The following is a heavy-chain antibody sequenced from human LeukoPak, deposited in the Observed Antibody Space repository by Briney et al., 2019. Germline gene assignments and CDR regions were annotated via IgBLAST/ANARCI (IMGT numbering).Heavy chain of an antibody. CDR3: AKDRHNWGLDY. CDR1: GFTFKNFY. J-gene: IGHJ4*02. CDR2: ISNSGGRT. Sequence: PGGSLRLSCAASGFTFKNFYMSWVRQAPGKGLEWVSGISNSGGRTFYADSVKGRFTISRDDSKNMLYLQMNSLRAEDAAVYYCAKDRHNWGLDYWGQGTLVTVSP. V-gene: IGHV3-23*01. D-gene: IGHD7-27*01.